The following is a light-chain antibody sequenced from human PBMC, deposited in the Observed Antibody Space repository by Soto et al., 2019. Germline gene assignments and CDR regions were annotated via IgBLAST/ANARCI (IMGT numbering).Light chain of an antibody. J-gene: IGLJ2*01. CDR2: DNN. V-gene: IGLV1-51*01. CDR3: GTWDSSLSANVV. Sequence: QSALTQPPSVSAAPGQKVTISCSGSSSNIGNNYVSWYQQLPGTAPKLLIYDNNKRPSGIPDRFSGSKSGTSATLGITGLQTGDEADYYCGTWDSSLSANVVFGGGTKVTVL. CDR1: SSNIGNNY.